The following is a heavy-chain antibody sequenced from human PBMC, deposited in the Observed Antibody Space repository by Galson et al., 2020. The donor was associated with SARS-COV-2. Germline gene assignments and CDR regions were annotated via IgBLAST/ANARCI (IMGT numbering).Heavy chain of an antibody. D-gene: IGHD6-6*01. CDR3: AKEGGIEGDFEYSSSSGLGAAPDY. V-gene: IGHV3-33*06. CDR1: GFTFSSYG. Sequence: QLGESLKISCAASGFTFSSYGMHWVRQAPGKGLEWVAVIWYDGSNKYYADSVKGRFTISRDNSKNTLYLQMNSLRAEDTAVYYCAKEGGIEGDFEYSSSSGLGAAPDYWGQGTLVTVSS. J-gene: IGHJ4*02. CDR2: IWYDGSNK.